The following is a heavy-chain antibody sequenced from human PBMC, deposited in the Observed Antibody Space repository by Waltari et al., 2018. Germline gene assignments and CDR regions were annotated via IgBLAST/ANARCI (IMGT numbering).Heavy chain of an antibody. D-gene: IGHD6-19*01. J-gene: IGHJ4*02. CDR1: GYSISSGYY. CDR3: ARAIAVAWFDY. Sequence: QVQLQESGPGLVKPSETLSLTCAVSGYSISSGYYWGWIRQPPGKGLAWIGSIYHSGSTYYNPSLKRRVTISVDTSKNQFSLKLSSVTAADTAVYYCARAIAVAWFDYWGQGTLVTVSS. CDR2: IYHSGST. V-gene: IGHV4-38-2*01.